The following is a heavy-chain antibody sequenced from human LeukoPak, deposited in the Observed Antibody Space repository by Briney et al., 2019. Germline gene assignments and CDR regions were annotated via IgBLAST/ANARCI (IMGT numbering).Heavy chain of an antibody. J-gene: IGHJ4*02. CDR1: GFSFSTYW. D-gene: IGHD2-2*01. Sequence: GGSLRLSCVASGFSFSTYWMSWVRQAPGKGLEWVANMKEDGGEENFLDSVKGRFTISRDNAKNLLYLQMGSLRAEDMAVYYCARVLGYCSSTSCPPGYWGQGTLVTVSS. CDR3: ARVLGYCSSTSCPPGY. V-gene: IGHV3-7*01. CDR2: MKEDGGEE.